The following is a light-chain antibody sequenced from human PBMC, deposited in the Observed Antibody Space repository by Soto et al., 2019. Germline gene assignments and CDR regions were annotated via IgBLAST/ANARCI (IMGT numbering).Light chain of an antibody. CDR2: GAS. CDR1: QSVSSY. J-gene: IGKJ1*01. CDR3: KTEYDIALT. V-gene: IGKV3-20*01. Sequence: TVLTESPCTLCEPSGERATLSCRASQSVSSYLAWYQQKPGQATRLLIYGASNRATGIPDRVSGSGSGTDFTLTISRLEPEDFAVYNQKTEYDIALTFRQ.